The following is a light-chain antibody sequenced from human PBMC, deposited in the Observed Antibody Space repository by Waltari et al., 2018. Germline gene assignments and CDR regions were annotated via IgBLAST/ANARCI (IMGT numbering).Light chain of an antibody. J-gene: IGKJ2*01. Sequence: DIQMTQSPSSLSASVGDRVTITCRASQGIGNDLGWYQQKPGKAPKRLIYAASSLQAGVPSRFSGSGSGTEFTLTISSLQPEDVASYYCLQHNTYPLTFGQGTKLEIK. CDR3: LQHNTYPLT. V-gene: IGKV1-17*01. CDR1: QGIGND. CDR2: AAS.